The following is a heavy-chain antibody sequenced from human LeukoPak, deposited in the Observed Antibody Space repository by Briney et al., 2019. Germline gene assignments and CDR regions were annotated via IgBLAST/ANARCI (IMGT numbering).Heavy chain of an antibody. CDR2: IIPILGIA. CDR1: GGTFSSYA. J-gene: IGHJ4*02. D-gene: IGHD6-13*01. V-gene: IGHV1-69*04. CDR3: ARDYVGIAAAGHVLPFDY. Sequence: ASVKVSCKASGGTFSSYAISWVPQAPGQGLEWMGRIIPILGIANYAQKFQGRVTITADKSTSTAYMELSSLRSEDTAVYYCARDYVGIAAAGHVLPFDYWGQGTLVTVSS.